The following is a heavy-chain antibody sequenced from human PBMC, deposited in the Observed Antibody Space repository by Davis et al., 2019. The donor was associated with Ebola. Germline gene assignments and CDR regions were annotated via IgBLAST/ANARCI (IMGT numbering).Heavy chain of an antibody. J-gene: IGHJ4*02. D-gene: IGHD5-12*01. CDR3: AGGRYSGYDLGY. CDR1: GFIVSSSY. V-gene: IGHV3-53*01. CDR2: TYSDGSS. Sequence: GGSLRLSCAASGFIVSSSYMTWVRQAPGEGLECVSVTYSDGSSYYTDSVEGRFTVSRDNSKNTLLLQMNSLRAEDTAIYYCAGGRYSGYDLGYWGQGTLVTVSS.